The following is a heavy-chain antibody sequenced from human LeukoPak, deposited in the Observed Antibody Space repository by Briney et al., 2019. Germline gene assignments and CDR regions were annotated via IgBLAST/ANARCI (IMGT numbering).Heavy chain of an antibody. CDR3: ARRVDTMQPFDY. V-gene: IGHV4-59*08. CDR1: GGSISNYY. CDR2: INYSGYS. D-gene: IGHD5-12*01. J-gene: IGHJ4*02. Sequence: PSETLSLTCTVSGGSISNYYWSWIRQPPGKGLEWIGYINYSGYSNYNPSLKSRVTISVDTSKSQLSLKLTSVTAADTAVYYYARRVDTMQPFDYWGQGTLVTVSS.